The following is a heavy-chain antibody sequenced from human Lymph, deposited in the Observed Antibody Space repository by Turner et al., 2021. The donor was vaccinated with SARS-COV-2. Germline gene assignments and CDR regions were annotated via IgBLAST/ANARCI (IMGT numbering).Heavy chain of an antibody. V-gene: IGHV3-21*01. Sequence: EVQLVESGGGLVQPGGSLSRSCAHSGFTFSSYSMNWVRQAPGKGLEWVSSITFTSSYIYYADSVKGRFTISRDNAKNSLYLQMNSLRAEDTAVYYCARGPPDFPYYFDYWGQGTLVTVSS. CDR3: ARGPPDFPYYFDY. CDR1: GFTFSSYS. CDR2: ITFTSSYI. D-gene: IGHD2-21*02. J-gene: IGHJ4*02.